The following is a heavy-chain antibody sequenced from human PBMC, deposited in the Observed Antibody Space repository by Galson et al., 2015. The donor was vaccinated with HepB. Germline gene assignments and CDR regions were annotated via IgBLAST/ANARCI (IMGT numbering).Heavy chain of an antibody. V-gene: IGHV4-59*08. CDR3: ARRDSYWYFDL. Sequence: ATLSLTCTVSGGSISRYCWSWIRQPPGKGLEWIGNIHYSGSTDYNPSLKSRVTISEDTSKNQFSLKLNSVTAADTAVYYCARRDSYWYFDLWGRGTLVTVSS. CDR1: GGSISRYC. J-gene: IGHJ2*01. CDR2: IHYSGST.